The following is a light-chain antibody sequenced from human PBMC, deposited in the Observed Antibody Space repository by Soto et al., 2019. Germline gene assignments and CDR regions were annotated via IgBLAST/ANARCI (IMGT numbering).Light chain of an antibody. CDR2: DAP. CDR3: QQRSNWPKWT. CDR1: QSVSSY. J-gene: IGKJ1*01. Sequence: EIVLTQSPATLSLSPGERATLSCRASQSVSSYLAWYQQKPGQAPRLLIYDAPNRATGIPARFSGSGSGTDFTLTISSLEPEDFAIYYCQQRSNWPKWTFGQGTKVDIK. V-gene: IGKV3-11*01.